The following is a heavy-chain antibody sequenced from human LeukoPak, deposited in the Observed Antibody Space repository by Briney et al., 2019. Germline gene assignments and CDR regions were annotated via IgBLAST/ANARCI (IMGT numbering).Heavy chain of an antibody. CDR1: GGTFSSYA. V-gene: IGHV1-69*05. CDR2: IIPIFGTA. Sequence: SVKVSCKASGGTFSSYAISWVRQAPGQGLEWMGGIIPIFGTANYAQKFQGRVTITTDESTSTAYMELSSLRSEDTAVYYCARGGWSRHSPCVYDYYFDYWGQGTLVTVSS. CDR3: ARGGWSRHSPCVYDYYFDY. D-gene: IGHD5/OR15-5a*01. J-gene: IGHJ4*02.